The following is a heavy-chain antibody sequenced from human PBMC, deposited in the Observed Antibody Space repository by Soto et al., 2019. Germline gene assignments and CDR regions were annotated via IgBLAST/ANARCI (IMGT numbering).Heavy chain of an antibody. CDR3: ARDNWNYEVWFDP. CDR2: IYYSGST. D-gene: IGHD1-7*01. J-gene: IGHJ5*02. Sequence: KPSETLSLTCTVSGGSISSGGYYWSWIRQHPGKGLEWIGYIYYSGSTYYNPSLKSRVTISVDTSKNQFSLKLSSVTAADTAVYYCARDNWNYEVWFDPWGQGTLVTVSS. CDR1: GGSISSGGYY. V-gene: IGHV4-31*03.